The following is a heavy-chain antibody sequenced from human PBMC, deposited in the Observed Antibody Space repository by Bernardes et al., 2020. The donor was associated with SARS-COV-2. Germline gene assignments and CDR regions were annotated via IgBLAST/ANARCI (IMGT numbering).Heavy chain of an antibody. D-gene: IGHD6-19*01. V-gene: IGHV4-59*01. CDR3: ARGRLFAGWSLDY. J-gene: IGHJ4*02. CDR1: GGSISSDY. CDR2: IYYSGNT. Sequence: SETLSLTCTVSGGSISSDYWNWIRQPPGKGLEWIGYIYYSGNTNYNPSLKSRVTISVDTSKNQFSLKLSSVTAADTAVYYCARGRLFAGWSLDYWGQGTLVTVSS.